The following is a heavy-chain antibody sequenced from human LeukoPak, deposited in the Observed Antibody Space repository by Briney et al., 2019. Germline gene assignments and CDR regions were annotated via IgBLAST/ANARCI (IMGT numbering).Heavy chain of an antibody. CDR3: ARGYGGSYFGY. D-gene: IGHD4-23*01. V-gene: IGHV1-46*01. CDR1: GYTFTSYY. Sequence: ASVKVSCKASGYTFTSYYMHWVRQAPGQGLEWMGIINPSGGNTSYAQKFQGRVTMTTDTSTSTAYMELRSLRSDDTAVYYCARGYGGSYFGYWGQGTLVTVSS. J-gene: IGHJ4*02. CDR2: INPSGGNT.